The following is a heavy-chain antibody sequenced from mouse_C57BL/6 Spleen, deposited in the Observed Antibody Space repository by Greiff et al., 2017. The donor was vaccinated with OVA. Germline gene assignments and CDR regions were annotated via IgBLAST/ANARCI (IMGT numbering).Heavy chain of an antibody. CDR3: AIFITTVAY. V-gene: IGHV1-64*01. D-gene: IGHD1-1*01. J-gene: IGHJ3*01. Sequence: QVQLKQPGAELVKPGASVKLSCKASGYTFTSYWMHWVKQRPGQGLEWIGMIHPNSGSTNYNEKFKSKATLTVDKSSSTAYMQLSSLTSEDSAVYYCAIFITTVAYWGQGTLVTVSA. CDR1: GYTFTSYW. CDR2: IHPNSGST.